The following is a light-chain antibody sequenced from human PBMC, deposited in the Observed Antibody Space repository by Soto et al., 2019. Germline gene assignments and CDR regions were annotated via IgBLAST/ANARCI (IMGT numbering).Light chain of an antibody. V-gene: IGKV1-9*01. Sequence: DIQSTQSPSFLSASVGDRVTITCRASQGISGYLAWYQQKPGKVPKILIYSTSTLQSGVPSRFSGSASGTEFNLSISGLQTEDFATYECQQLNTYIITFGQGTRLEIK. CDR1: QGISGY. CDR2: STS. J-gene: IGKJ5*01. CDR3: QQLNTYIIT.